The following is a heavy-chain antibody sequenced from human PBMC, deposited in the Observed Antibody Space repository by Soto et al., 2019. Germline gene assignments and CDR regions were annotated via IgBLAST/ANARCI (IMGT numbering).Heavy chain of an antibody. V-gene: IGHV4-39*01. CDR2: IYYSGST. Sequence: QLQLQESGPGLVKPSETLSLTCTVSGGSISSSSYYWGWIRQPPGKGLEWIGSIYYSGSTYYNPSLKSRVTVSVDTSKNQFSLRLSAVTAAATAVYYCASGSRELLPYDYYGMDVWGQGTTVTVSS. D-gene: IGHD1-26*01. CDR1: GGSISSSSYY. CDR3: ASGSRELLPYDYYGMDV. J-gene: IGHJ6*01.